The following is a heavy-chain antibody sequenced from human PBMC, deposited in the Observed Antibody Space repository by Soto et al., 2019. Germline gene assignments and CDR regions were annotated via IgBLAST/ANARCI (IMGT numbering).Heavy chain of an antibody. CDR1: GVSVTSYT. CDR3: ARDGMTTGDT. J-gene: IGHJ4*02. D-gene: IGHD2-21*02. V-gene: IGHV4-4*07. CDR2: VFSSVSA. Sequence: SETLSLTCVVSGVSVTSYTWSWVRQPANKGLEWIGRVFSSVSATYNPSLKSRVSISMDTAENRISLKLDSVTAADAGVYFCARDGMTTGDTWGPGTLVTVSS.